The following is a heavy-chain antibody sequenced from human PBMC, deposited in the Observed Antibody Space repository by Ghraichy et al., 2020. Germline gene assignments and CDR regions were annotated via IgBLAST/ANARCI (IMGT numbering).Heavy chain of an antibody. CDR2: ISYDGSNK. CDR1: GFTFSSYG. V-gene: IGHV3-30*18. Sequence: GGSLRLSCAASGFTFSSYGMHWVRQAPGKGLEWVAVISYDGSNKYYADSVKGRFTISRDNSKNTLYLQMNSLRAEDTAVYYCANLSPYGSGSYYTNDAFDIWGQGTMVTVSS. J-gene: IGHJ3*02. D-gene: IGHD3-10*01. CDR3: ANLSPYGSGSYYTNDAFDI.